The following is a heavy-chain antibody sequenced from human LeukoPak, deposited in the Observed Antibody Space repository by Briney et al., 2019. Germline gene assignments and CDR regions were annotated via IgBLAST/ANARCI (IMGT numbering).Heavy chain of an antibody. D-gene: IGHD3-10*01. J-gene: IGHJ4*02. CDR1: GFTFSSYT. V-gene: IGHV3-21*01. CDR3: ARVPDYYGSGGRDSY. CDR2: ITSSSSYI. Sequence: EGSLRLSCAASGFTFSSYTMNWVRQAPGKGLEWVSSITSSSSYIYYADSVKGRFTISRDNAKNSLYLQMSSLRAEDTAVYFCARVPDYYGSGGRDSYWGQGTLVTVSS.